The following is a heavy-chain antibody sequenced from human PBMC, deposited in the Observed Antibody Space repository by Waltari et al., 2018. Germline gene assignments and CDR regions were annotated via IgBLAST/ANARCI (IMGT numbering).Heavy chain of an antibody. CDR2: MNPNSGNT. J-gene: IGHJ6*02. D-gene: IGHD6-13*01. CDR1: GYTFTSYD. Sequence: QVQLVQSGAEVKKPGASVKVSCKASGYTFTSYDINWVRQATGQGLEWMGWMNPNSGNTGYAQKFQGRVTMTRNTSISTAYMELSSLRSEDTAVYYCARGRYSSPAFYYYYGMDVWGQGTTVTVSS. CDR3: ARGRYSSPAFYYYYGMDV. V-gene: IGHV1-8*01.